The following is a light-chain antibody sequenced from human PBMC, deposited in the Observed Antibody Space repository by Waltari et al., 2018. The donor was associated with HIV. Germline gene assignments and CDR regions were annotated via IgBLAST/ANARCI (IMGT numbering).Light chain of an antibody. CDR1: QSLSGY. V-gene: IGKV3-11*01. CDR3: QQRSNWPPEIT. CDR2: DAS. Sequence: IVFTQSPAPPSLSPGERATLPGRASQSLSGYLSWYQPNPGQAPRLLIYDASNRATGIPARFSGSGSGTDFTLTISSQEPEDFAVYYGQQRSNWPPEITFGPGTKVDIK. J-gene: IGKJ3*01.